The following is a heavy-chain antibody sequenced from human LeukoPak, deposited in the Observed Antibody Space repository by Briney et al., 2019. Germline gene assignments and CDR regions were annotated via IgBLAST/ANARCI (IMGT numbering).Heavy chain of an antibody. D-gene: IGHD3-16*01. CDR1: GFTFSSYA. CDR3: ARDLYSPNDFDY. Sequence: SLRLSCAASGFTFSSYAMHWVRQAPGKGLEWVAVISYDGSNKYYADSVKGRFTISRDNAKDSLYLQLNSLRAEDTAVYYCARDLYSPNDFDYWGQGTLVTVSS. J-gene: IGHJ4*02. V-gene: IGHV3-30-3*01. CDR2: ISYDGSNK.